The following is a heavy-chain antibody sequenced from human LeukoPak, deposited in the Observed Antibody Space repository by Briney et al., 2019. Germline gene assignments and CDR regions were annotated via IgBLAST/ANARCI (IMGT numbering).Heavy chain of an antibody. J-gene: IGHJ5*02. CDR1: GGSISSYY. Sequence: SETLSLTCTVSGGSISSYYWSWIRQPPGKGLEWIGYIYYSGSTKYNPSLKSRVTISLDTSKNQFSLNLSSVTAADTAVYYCAGYSYGHRWFDPWGQGTLVTVSS. D-gene: IGHD5-18*01. CDR2: IYYSGST. V-gene: IGHV4-59*08. CDR3: AGYSYGHRWFDP.